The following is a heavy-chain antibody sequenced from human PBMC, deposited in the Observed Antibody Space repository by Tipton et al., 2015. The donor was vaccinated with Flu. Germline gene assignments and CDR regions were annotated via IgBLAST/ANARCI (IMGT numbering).Heavy chain of an antibody. CDR2: TFHSGNT. J-gene: IGHJ5*02. CDR1: ADSIRSSNYY. D-gene: IGHD4-11*01. V-gene: IGHV4-39*07. CDR3: ARRDYSNYVSEPKNWFDP. Sequence: TLSLTCGVSADSIRSSNYYWGWIRQPPGKGLEWIGNTFHSGNTYLNPSLKSRVTISIDTSKNQFSLKLSSVTAADTAVYYCARRDYSNYVSEPKNWFDPWGQGALVTVSS.